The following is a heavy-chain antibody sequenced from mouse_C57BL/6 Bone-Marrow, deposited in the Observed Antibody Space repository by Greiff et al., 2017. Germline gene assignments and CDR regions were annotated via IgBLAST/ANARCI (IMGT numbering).Heavy chain of an antibody. CDR3: VRGRECYAMDY. CDR1: GFSFNTYA. V-gene: IGHV10-1*01. J-gene: IGHJ4*01. CDR2: IRSKSNNYAT. Sequence: EVQLVESGGGLVQPKGSLKLSCAASGFSFNTYAMNWVRQAPGKGLEWVARIRSKSNNYATYYADSVKDRFTISRDDSESMLYLQMNHLKTEDTAMYYCVRGRECYAMDYWGKGTSVTVSS.